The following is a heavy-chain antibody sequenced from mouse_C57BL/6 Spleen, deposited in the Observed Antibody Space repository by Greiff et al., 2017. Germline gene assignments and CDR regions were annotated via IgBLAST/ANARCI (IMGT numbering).Heavy chain of an antibody. J-gene: IGHJ2*01. Sequence: QVQLQQPGAELVMPGASVKLSCKASGYTFTSYWMHWVKQRPGQGLEWIGEIDPSDSYTNYNQKFKGKSTLTVDKSSSTAYMQLSSLTSEDSAVYYCARSHRTGNYFDYWGQGTTLTVSS. CDR1: GYTFTSYW. CDR3: ARSHRTGNYFDY. V-gene: IGHV1-69*01. CDR2: IDPSDSYT.